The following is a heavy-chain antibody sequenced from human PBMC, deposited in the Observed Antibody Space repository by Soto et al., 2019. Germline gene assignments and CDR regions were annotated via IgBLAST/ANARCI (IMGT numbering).Heavy chain of an antibody. V-gene: IGHV5-51*01. D-gene: IGHD1-7*01. Sequence: PVESLTISCKGSGYSFTSYWIGWVRQMPGKGLEWMGIIYPGDSDTRYSPSFQGQVTISADKSISTAYLQWSSLKASDTAMYYCASGSNWNYHAFDIWGQGTMVTVSS. CDR3: ASGSNWNYHAFDI. CDR1: GYSFTSYW. J-gene: IGHJ3*02. CDR2: IYPGDSDT.